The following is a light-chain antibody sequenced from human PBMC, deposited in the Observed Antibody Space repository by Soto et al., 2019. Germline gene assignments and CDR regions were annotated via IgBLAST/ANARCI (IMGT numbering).Light chain of an antibody. J-gene: IGKJ1*01. Sequence: DVRRTQSPATLSTNVGDRVTITCRASQSIDIWLAWYQQKPGKAPKLLIYDASNLDSGVPSRFSGSGSGTEFTLTISNLQPDDFATHYCQEYNTYSWTFGQGTKVDIK. V-gene: IGKV1-5*01. CDR2: DAS. CDR1: QSIDIW. CDR3: QEYNTYSWT.